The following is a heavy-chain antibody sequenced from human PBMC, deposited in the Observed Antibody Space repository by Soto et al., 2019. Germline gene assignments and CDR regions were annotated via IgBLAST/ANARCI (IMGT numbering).Heavy chain of an antibody. CDR3: AKNLDLWNGYYQSIDF. CDR2: ISFDDSFK. D-gene: IGHD3-3*01. J-gene: IGHJ4*02. CDR1: GFTFSSFG. V-gene: IGHV3-30*18. Sequence: GGSLRLSCAASGFTFSSFGMHWVRQAPGKGLEWVAVISFDDSFKYYSDSVKGRFTISRDNSRSTLFLQMDSLRPEDTAVYHCAKNLDLWNGYYQSIDFWGQGTLVTVSS.